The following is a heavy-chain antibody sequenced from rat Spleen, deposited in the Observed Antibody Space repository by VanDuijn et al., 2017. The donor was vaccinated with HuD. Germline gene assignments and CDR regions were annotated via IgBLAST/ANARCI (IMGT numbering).Heavy chain of an antibody. CDR2: ISPSGGRS. Sequence: EVQLVESGGGLVQPGRSLTLSCEASGFTFSNYGMHWIRQAPTKGLEWVASISPSGGRSNYRDSVKGRFTIYRDNAKSISYLQMDSLRSEDSATYYCATDGYYDGTYYSVYVMDAWGQGASVTVSS. CDR3: ATDGYYDGTYYSVYVMDA. V-gene: IGHV5-19*01. J-gene: IGHJ4*01. D-gene: IGHD1-12*02. CDR1: GFTFSNYG.